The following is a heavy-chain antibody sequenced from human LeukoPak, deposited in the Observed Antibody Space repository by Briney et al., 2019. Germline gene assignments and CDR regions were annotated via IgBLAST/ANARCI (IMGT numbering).Heavy chain of an antibody. CDR3: AKGGLVEQWLVLARFG. CDR2: ISSSGDTI. J-gene: IGHJ4*02. Sequence: PGGSLRLSCAASGFTFSDYYMSWIRQAPGKGLEWISYISSSGDTIFYADSVKGRFTISRDNAKNSLYLQMNSLRAEDTAVYYCAKGGLVEQWLVLARFGGGQGTLVTVSS. CDR1: GFTFSDYY. V-gene: IGHV3-11*01. D-gene: IGHD6-19*01.